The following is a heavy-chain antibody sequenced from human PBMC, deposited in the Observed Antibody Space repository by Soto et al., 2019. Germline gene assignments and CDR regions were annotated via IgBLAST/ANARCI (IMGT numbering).Heavy chain of an antibody. D-gene: IGHD2-21*01. CDR3: ARDIASPGGDYFDS. CDR1: GFTFRNYN. Sequence: EVQLVESGGGLVKAGGSLRLSCTASGFTFRNYNLNWVRQAPGKGLEWVSSISTGGAYMSYADSGKGRFTISRDTAQNSLFLQIDSPRAEDTAVYYCARDIASPGGDYFDSWGQGTLVTVSS. CDR2: ISTGGAYM. J-gene: IGHJ4*02. V-gene: IGHV3-21*06.